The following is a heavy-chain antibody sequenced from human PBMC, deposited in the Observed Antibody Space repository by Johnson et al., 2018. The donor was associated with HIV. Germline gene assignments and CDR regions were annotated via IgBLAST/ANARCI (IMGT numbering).Heavy chain of an antibody. J-gene: IGHJ3*02. CDR3: AKDEEGDYGDLGAFNI. Sequence: QVQLVESGGGVVQPGRSLRLSCAASGFIFSDYAMHWVRQAPGKGLEWVAVIWDDGSKKYYVDSVKGRFTISRDNSKNTLYLQMNSLRAEDTAIYCCAKDEEGDYGDLGAFNICGQGTMVTVSS. CDR2: IWDDGSKK. CDR1: GFIFSDYA. D-gene: IGHD4-17*01. V-gene: IGHV3-33*06.